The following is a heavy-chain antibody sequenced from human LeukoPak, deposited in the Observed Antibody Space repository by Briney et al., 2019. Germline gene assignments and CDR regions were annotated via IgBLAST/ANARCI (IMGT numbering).Heavy chain of an antibody. CDR2: IYHSGST. CDR1: GYSISSGYY. J-gene: IGHJ4*02. D-gene: IGHD1-26*01. Sequence: SETLSLTCAVSGYSISSGYYWGWIRQPPGKGLEWIGSIYHSGSTYYNPSLKSRVTISVDTSKNQFSLKLSSVTAADTAVYYCARHQGIVAVDYDYWGQGTLVTVSS. V-gene: IGHV4-38-2*01. CDR3: ARHQGIVAVDYDY.